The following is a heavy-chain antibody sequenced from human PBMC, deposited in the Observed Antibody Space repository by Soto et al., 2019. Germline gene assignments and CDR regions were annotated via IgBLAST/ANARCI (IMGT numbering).Heavy chain of an antibody. V-gene: IGHV3-23*01. D-gene: IGHD3-9*01. CDR1: GFTFSLSA. CDR2: LSGGGSTT. J-gene: IGHJ4*02. CDR3: AKGPEYDILTGCDY. Sequence: EVQLLESWGGFVQPGESLRLSCAASGFTFSLSAMSWVRQAPGRGLDWVSSLSGGGSTTDYADSVKGRFTISRDNSKNTVHLQMNSLRAEDTAVYYCAKGPEYDILTGCDYWGQGALVTVSS.